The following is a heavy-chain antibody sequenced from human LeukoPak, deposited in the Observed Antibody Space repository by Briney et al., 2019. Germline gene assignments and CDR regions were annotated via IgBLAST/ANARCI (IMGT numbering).Heavy chain of an antibody. J-gene: IGHJ2*01. CDR2: ISRSSDYT. D-gene: IGHD6-19*01. CDR3: AVAGLSYWYFDL. V-gene: IGHV3-21*01. CDR1: GFRFSNYA. Sequence: GGSLRLSCAASGFRFSNYAMHWVRQAPGKGLEWVSSISRSSDYTYYADSVKGRFTISRDNAKNSLYLQMNSLRAEDTAVYYCAVAGLSYWYFDLWGRGTLVTVSS.